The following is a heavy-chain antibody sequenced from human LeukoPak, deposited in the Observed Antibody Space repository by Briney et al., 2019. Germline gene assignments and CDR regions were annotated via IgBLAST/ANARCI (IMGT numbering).Heavy chain of an antibody. J-gene: IGHJ4*02. CDR3: AKDFRIGYSAHFDY. Sequence: GGSLRLSCVGSGFTFRSHAMSWVRRAPEKGLELVSGIYENGGTTYYADSVKGRFSISRDNSKNTLYLQMDSLRGEDTAVYYCAKDFRIGYSAHFDYWGQGALVTVSS. D-gene: IGHD2-21*01. CDR2: IYENGGTT. V-gene: IGHV3-23*01. CDR1: GFTFRSHA.